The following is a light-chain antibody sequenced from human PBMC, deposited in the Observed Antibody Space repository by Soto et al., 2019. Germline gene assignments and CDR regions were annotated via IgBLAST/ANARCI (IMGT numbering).Light chain of an antibody. V-gene: IGKV3-11*01. Sequence: EIVLTQSPATLSLSPGERATLSCRASQSVSSYLAWYQQKPGQAPRLLIYDASNRATGIPARFSGSGSVTDFTLTISSLEPEDFAVYYCQQRSNWPWTFVQGTKLEI. CDR2: DAS. CDR1: QSVSSY. J-gene: IGKJ1*01. CDR3: QQRSNWPWT.